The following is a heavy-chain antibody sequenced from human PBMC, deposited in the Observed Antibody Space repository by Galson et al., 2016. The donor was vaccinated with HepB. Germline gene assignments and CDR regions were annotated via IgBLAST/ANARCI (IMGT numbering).Heavy chain of an antibody. V-gene: IGHV1-18*01. CDR2: ISPYNGDT. CDR3: ARVGPLGSYDY. Sequence: SVKVSCKASGYTLTNYGITWVRQAPGQGLEWMGWISPYNGDTNFAQKFQGRVTMTTDTSTSTVYMELRSLRYDNTAVYFCARVGPLGSYDYWGQGTLVTVSS. CDR1: GYTLTNYG. J-gene: IGHJ4*02. D-gene: IGHD7-27*01.